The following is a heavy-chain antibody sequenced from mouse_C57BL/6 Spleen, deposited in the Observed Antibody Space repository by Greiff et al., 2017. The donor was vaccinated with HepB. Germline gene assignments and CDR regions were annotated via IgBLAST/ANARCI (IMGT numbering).Heavy chain of an antibody. CDR1: GYAFSSSW. J-gene: IGHJ2*01. CDR3: ARWGYYYFDY. D-gene: IGHD1-1*01. CDR2: IYPGDGDT. Sequence: VQLQESGPELVKPGASVKISCQASGYAFSSSWMNWVKQRPGKGLEWIGRIYPGDGDTNYNGKFKGKATLTADKSSSTAYMQLSSLTSEDSAVYFCARWGYYYFDYWGQGTTLTVSS. V-gene: IGHV1-82*01.